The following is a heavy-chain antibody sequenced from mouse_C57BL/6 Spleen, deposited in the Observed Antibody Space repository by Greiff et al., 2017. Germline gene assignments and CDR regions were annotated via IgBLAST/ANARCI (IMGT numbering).Heavy chain of an antibody. D-gene: IGHD2-3*01. CDR2: ISSGGDYI. V-gene: IGHV5-9-1*02. Sequence: DVMLVESGEGLVKPGGSLKLSCAASGFTFSSYAMSWVRQTPEKRLEWVAYISSGGDYIYYADTVKGRFTISRDNARNTLYLQMSSLKSEDTAMYDCTRDGYYVGYYYAMDYWGQGTSVTGSS. CDR3: TRDGYYVGYYYAMDY. J-gene: IGHJ4*01. CDR1: GFTFSSYA.